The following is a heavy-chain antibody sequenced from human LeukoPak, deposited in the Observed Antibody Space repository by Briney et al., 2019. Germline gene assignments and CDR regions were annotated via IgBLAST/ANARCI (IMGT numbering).Heavy chain of an antibody. Sequence: ASVKVSCKASGYTFTNYGISWVRQAPGQGLEWMGWISAYNGQTDSAQKFQGRVTMTTDTSTSTAYMELRSLRSDDTATYYCARASSQWSDYWGQGTLVTVSS. CDR3: ARASSQWSDY. CDR2: ISAYNGQT. CDR1: GYTFTNYG. V-gene: IGHV1-18*01. D-gene: IGHD6-6*01. J-gene: IGHJ4*02.